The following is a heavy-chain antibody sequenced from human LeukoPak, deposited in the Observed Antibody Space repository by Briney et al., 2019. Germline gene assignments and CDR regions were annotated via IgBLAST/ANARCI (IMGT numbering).Heavy chain of an antibody. CDR1: GGTFSSYA. CDR2: IIPIFGTA. J-gene: IGHJ6*02. Sequence: ASVKVSCKASGGTFSSYAISWVRQAPGQGLEWMGGIIPIFGTANYAQKLQGRVTITADESTSTAYMELSSLRSEDTAVYYCARSLMVGYCSSTSCYLFYGMDVWGQGTTVTVSS. V-gene: IGHV1-69*13. D-gene: IGHD2-2*01. CDR3: ARSLMVGYCSSTSCYLFYGMDV.